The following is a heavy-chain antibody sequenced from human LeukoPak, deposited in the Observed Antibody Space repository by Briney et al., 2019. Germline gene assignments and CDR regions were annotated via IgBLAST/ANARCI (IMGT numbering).Heavy chain of an antibody. CDR1: GGTFSSYA. CDR2: IIPIFGTA. V-gene: IGHV1-69*13. J-gene: IGHJ4*02. CDR3: ARDGTRGYSYGFLNY. Sequence: GASVKVSCKASGGTFSSYAISWVRQAPGQGPEWMGGIIPIFGTANYAQKFQGRVTITADESTSTAYMELSSLRSEGTAVYYCARDGTRGYSYGFLNYWGQGTLVTVSS. D-gene: IGHD5-18*01.